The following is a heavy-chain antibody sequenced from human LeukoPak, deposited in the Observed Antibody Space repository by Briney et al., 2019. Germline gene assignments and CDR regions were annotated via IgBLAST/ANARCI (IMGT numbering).Heavy chain of an antibody. CDR3: ARSYYDSSGYYPGDY. CDR2: ISAYNGNT. CDR1: GYTFTSYY. D-gene: IGHD3-22*01. J-gene: IGHJ4*02. Sequence: ASVKVSCKASGYTFTSYYMHWVRQAPGQGLEWMGWISAYNGNTNYAQKLQGRVTMTTDTSTSTAYMELRSLRSNDTAVYYCARSYYDSSGYYPGDYWGQGTLVTVSS. V-gene: IGHV1-18*04.